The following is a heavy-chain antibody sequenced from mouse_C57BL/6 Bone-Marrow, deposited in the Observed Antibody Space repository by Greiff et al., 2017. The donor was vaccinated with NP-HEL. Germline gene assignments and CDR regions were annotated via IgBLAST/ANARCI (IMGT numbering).Heavy chain of an antibody. CDR2: IYPRAGST. CDR1: GYTFTYHP. Sequence: QVQLQQSDAELVKPGASVKLSCKVSGYTFTYHPIHWMKQRPEQGLEWIGYIYPRAGSTKYNEKFKGKATLTADKSSSTAYMQLNSLTSEDSAVYFCADGYYPDYYAMDYWGQGTSVTVSS. CDR3: ADGYYPDYYAMDY. V-gene: IGHV1-78*01. D-gene: IGHD2-3*01. J-gene: IGHJ4*01.